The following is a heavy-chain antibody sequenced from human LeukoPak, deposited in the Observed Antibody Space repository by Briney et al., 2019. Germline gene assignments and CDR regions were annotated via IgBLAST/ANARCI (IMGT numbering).Heavy chain of an antibody. J-gene: IGHJ3*02. V-gene: IGHV1-69*04. CDR1: GGTFSSYA. CDR3: ASAGLTGTTLGAAFDI. CDR2: IIPILGIA. Sequence: SVKVSCKASGGTFSSYAISWVRQAPGQGLEWMGRIIPILGIANYAQKFQGRVTITADKSTSTAYMELSSLRSEDTAVYYCASAGLTGTTLGAAFDIWGQGTMVTVSS. D-gene: IGHD1-20*01.